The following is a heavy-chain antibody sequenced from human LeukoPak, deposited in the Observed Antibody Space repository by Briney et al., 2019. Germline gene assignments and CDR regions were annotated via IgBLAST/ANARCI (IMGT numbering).Heavy chain of an antibody. CDR3: AKDKGYYYDGSGYSYFDY. CDR2: ISWDGGDT. CDR1: EFTFSSYS. D-gene: IGHD3-22*01. J-gene: IGHJ4*02. V-gene: IGHV3-43*01. Sequence: PGGSLRLSCAASEFTFSSYSMNWVRQAPGKGLEWVSLISWDGGDTYYADSVKGRFTISRDNSKNSLFLQMNSLSTEDTALYYCAKDKGYYYDGSGYSYFDYWGQGTPVTVSS.